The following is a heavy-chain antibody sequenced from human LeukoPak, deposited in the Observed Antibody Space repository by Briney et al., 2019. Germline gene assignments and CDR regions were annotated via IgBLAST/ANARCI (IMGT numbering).Heavy chain of an antibody. CDR2: ISWNSGSI. J-gene: IGHJ4*02. Sequence: GRSLRLSCAASGFTFDDYAMHWVRQAPGKGLEWVSGISWNSGSIGYADSVKGRFTISRDNAKNSLYLQMNSLRAEDTALYYCAKVNTMVRGMSYFDYWGQGTLVTVSS. V-gene: IGHV3-9*01. CDR1: GFTFDDYA. CDR3: AKVNTMVRGMSYFDY. D-gene: IGHD3-10*01.